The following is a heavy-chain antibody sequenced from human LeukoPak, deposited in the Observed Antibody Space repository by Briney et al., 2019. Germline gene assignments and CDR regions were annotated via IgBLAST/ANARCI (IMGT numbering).Heavy chain of an antibody. D-gene: IGHD4-17*01. J-gene: IGHJ6*03. Sequence: SETLSLTCTVSGGSISSYYWSWIRQPPGKGLEWIGYIYYSGSTNYNPSLKSRVTISVDTSKNQFSLKLSSVTAADTAVYYCARDRWYGDPRGYYYYYMDVWGKGTTVTVSS. CDR1: GGSISSYY. CDR3: ARDRWYGDPRGYYYYYMDV. V-gene: IGHV4-59*01. CDR2: IYYSGST.